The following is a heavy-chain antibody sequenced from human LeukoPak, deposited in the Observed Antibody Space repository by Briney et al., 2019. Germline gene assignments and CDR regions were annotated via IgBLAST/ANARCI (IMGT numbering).Heavy chain of an antibody. CDR3: ARAFGAVAGGY. V-gene: IGHV1-2*02. CDR2: INPNSGGT. Sequence: GASVNVSCKASGYTFTGYYMHWVRQAPGQGLEWMGWINPNSGGTNYAQKVQGRVTMHSDTSISTAYMELSRLRSDDTAVYYCARAFGAVAGGYWGQGTLVTVSS. J-gene: IGHJ4*02. D-gene: IGHD6-19*01. CDR1: GYTFTGYY.